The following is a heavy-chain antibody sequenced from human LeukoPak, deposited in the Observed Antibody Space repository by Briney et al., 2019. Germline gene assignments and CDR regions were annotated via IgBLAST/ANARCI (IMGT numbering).Heavy chain of an antibody. CDR2: IYYSGST. Sequence: PSETLSLTCAVSGGSISSYYWSWIRQPPGKGLEWIGYIYYSGSTSYNPSLKSRVTISVDTSKKQFSLKLSSVTAADTAFYYCARYIVSYPHDAFDIWGQGTMVTVSS. J-gene: IGHJ3*02. D-gene: IGHD1-26*01. CDR1: GGSISSYY. CDR3: ARYIVSYPHDAFDI. V-gene: IGHV4-59*01.